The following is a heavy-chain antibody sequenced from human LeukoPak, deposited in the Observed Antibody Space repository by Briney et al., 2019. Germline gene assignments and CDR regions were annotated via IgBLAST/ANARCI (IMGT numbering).Heavy chain of an antibody. Sequence: PGGSLRLSCAASGFTFSNAWMNWVRQAPGKGLEWVGRVKTKTVDGTTDYAAPVKGRFTISRDDSKNTLYLQMDSLKTEDTAVYYCTTHPYWGQGTLVTVSS. CDR2: VKTKTVDGTT. CDR3: TTHPY. J-gene: IGHJ4*02. CDR1: GFTFSNAW. V-gene: IGHV3-15*01.